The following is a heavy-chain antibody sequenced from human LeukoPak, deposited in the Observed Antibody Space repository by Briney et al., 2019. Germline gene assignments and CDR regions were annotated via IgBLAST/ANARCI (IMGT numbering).Heavy chain of an antibody. D-gene: IGHD3-22*01. CDR2: IYYSGST. Sequence: SETLSLTCTVSGGSISSSSYYWGWIRQPPGKGLEWIGSIYYSGSTYYNPSLKSRVTISVDTSKNQFSLKLSSVTAADTAVYYCARTGAGVITIVYWGQGTLVTVSS. CDR1: GGSISSSSYY. CDR3: ARTGAGVITIVY. V-gene: IGHV4-39*07. J-gene: IGHJ4*02.